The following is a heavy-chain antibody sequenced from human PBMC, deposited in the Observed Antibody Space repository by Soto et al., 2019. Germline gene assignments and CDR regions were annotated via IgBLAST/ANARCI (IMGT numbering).Heavy chain of an antibody. Sequence: GGSLRLSCVASGFSLANYPMNWVRQTPGKGLEWISYSSPRGDTIYYADSVEGRFTISRDNARNSLPLHMSSLRDEDSALYYCAKGPHTNVGWPYYFESWGQGVPVTVSS. CDR2: SSPRGDTI. CDR1: GFSLANYP. CDR3: AKGPHTNVGWPYYFES. V-gene: IGHV3-48*02. J-gene: IGHJ4*02. D-gene: IGHD6-19*01.